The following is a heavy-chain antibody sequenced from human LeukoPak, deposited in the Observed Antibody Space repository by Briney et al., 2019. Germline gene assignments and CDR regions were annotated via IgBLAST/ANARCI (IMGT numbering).Heavy chain of an antibody. CDR1: GFTFRSYW. CDR3: ARSSGTFWSYYFPLDF. D-gene: IGHD3-3*01. CDR2: IKQDGSEK. V-gene: IGHV3-7*01. J-gene: IGHJ4*02. Sequence: QPGGSLRLSCAASGFTFRSYWMSWVGQAPGKGVEWVANIKQDGSEKYYVDSVKGRFTISRDNAKNSLYLQMNSLRAEDTAVYYCARSSGTFWSYYFPLDFWGQGTLVTVSS.